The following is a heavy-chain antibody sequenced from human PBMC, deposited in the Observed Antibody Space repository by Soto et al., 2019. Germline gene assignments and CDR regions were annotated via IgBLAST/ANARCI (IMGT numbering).Heavy chain of an antibody. Sequence: GGSLRLSCAASGFTFSSYAMHWVRQAPGKGLEWVAVISYDGSNKYYADSVKGRFTISRDNSKNTLYLQMNSLRAEDTAVYYCAREITMVRGVIIGFGMDVWGQGTTVTVSS. V-gene: IGHV3-30-3*01. CDR3: AREITMVRGVIIGFGMDV. J-gene: IGHJ6*02. CDR1: GFTFSSYA. CDR2: ISYDGSNK. D-gene: IGHD3-10*01.